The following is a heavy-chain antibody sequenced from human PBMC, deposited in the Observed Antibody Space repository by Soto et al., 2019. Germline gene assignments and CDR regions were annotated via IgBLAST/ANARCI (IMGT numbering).Heavy chain of an antibody. CDR2: IYYRGTT. J-gene: IGHJ4*02. CDR3: ARGGGSPYHRHEFDY. V-gene: IGHV4-59*11. D-gene: IGHD2-2*01. Sequence: QVQLQESGPGLVKPSETLSLTCSVSGVSTSNHYWTWIRKPPGQGPEWIGCIYYRGTTNYNASFNSRHTLPVDTSTNQFSLKLTSVTPADTAVYYGARGGGSPYHRHEFDYWGQGILVTASS. CDR1: GVSTSNHY.